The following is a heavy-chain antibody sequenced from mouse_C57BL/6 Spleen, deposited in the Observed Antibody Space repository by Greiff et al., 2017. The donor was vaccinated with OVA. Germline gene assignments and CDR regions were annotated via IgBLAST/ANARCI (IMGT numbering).Heavy chain of an antibody. D-gene: IGHD1-1*01. CDR2: INPRNGGT. J-gene: IGHJ4*01. V-gene: IGHV1-53*01. Sequence: QVQLQQPGTELVKPGASVKLSCKASGYTFTSYWMHWVKQRPGQGLEWIGNINPRNGGTNYNEKFKSKATLTVDKSSSTAYMQLSRLTSEDSAVYNCAREEDYSGYYYAMDYWGQGTSVTVSS. CDR1: GYTFTSYW. CDR3: AREEDYSGYYYAMDY.